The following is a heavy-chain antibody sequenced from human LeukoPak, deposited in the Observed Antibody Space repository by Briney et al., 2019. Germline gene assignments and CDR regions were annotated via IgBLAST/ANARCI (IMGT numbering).Heavy chain of an antibody. J-gene: IGHJ4*02. V-gene: IGHV5-51*01. CDR3: TRLISRGSDYNYVDD. D-gene: IGHD4-17*01. Sequence: PGESLKISCKGSGYRFTNYHIGCVRQMPGKGLEWMGIIYPADSDTRYRPTFRGQVTISVDKSINTAYLQWSSLKASDTAMYYCTRLISRGSDYNYVDDWGQGTLITVSS. CDR1: GYRFTNYH. CDR2: IYPADSDT.